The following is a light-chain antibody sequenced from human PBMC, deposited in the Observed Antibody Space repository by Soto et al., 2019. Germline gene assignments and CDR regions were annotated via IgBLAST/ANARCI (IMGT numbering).Light chain of an antibody. CDR2: DVS. CDR3: SLYTSSSPSV. J-gene: IGLJ1*01. CDR1: SSDVGGYNY. Sequence: QSVLTQPASVSGSPGQSITISCTGTSSDVGGYNYVSWYQQHPGKAPKLMIYDVSNRPSGVSNRFSGSKSGNTASLTISGLQAEDEADYYCSLYTSSSPSVFGTGTKVTVL. V-gene: IGLV2-14*01.